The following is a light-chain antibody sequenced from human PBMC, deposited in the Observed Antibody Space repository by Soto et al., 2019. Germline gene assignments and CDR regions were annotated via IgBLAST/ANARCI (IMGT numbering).Light chain of an antibody. V-gene: IGKV3-15*01. CDR3: QQYNNWPT. Sequence: ESVMTQSPRTVYVTAGERATLSCRASQSVSSNLAWYQQKPGQAPRLLIYGASTRATGIPARFSGSGSGTEFTLTISSLQSEDFAVYYCQQYNNWPTSGQRTKVDIK. CDR1: QSVSSN. CDR2: GAS. J-gene: IGKJ1*01.